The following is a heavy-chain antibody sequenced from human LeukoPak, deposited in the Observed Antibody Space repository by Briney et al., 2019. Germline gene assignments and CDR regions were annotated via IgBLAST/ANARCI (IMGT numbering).Heavy chain of an antibody. Sequence: PSETLSLTCDVSGYSISSGYYWGWIRQPPGKGLEFIGSMYHSGSTYYNPSLKSRVTISVDTSKNQFSLKLSSVTAADTAVYYCARHGGSNDIKRTFDNWGQGTMVTVSS. V-gene: IGHV4-38-2*01. CDR2: MYHSGST. CDR3: ARHGGSNDIKRTFDN. CDR1: GYSISSGYY. J-gene: IGHJ3*02. D-gene: IGHD1-26*01.